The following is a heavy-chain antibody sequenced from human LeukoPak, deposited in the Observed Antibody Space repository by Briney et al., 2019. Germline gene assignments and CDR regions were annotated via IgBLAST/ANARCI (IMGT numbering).Heavy chain of an antibody. CDR3: ARDQLYCSGGICYFDY. V-gene: IGHV3-74*01. Sequence: GGSLRLSCAASGFSLSSYAMSWVRQAPGKGLVWVSRINSDGRSTSSADSVKGRFTISRDNAKNTLYLQMNSLRTEDTAVYYCARDQLYCSGGICYFDYWGQGTLVTVSS. CDR1: GFSLSSYA. J-gene: IGHJ4*02. D-gene: IGHD2-15*01. CDR2: INSDGRST.